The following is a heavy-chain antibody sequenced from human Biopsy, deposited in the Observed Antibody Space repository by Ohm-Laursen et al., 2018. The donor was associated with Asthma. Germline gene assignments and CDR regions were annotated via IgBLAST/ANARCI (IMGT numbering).Heavy chain of an antibody. CDR2: MSFDGRQT. CDR1: GFSFNSYG. CDR3: AKERYYDFWSGYPI. D-gene: IGHD3-3*01. V-gene: IGHV3-30*18. J-gene: IGHJ3*02. Sequence: SSLRPSCAASGFSFNSYGMHWVRQAPGKGLEWVAVMSFDGRQTYYADSVKGRFTISRDNSKNTLYLQMNSLRAEDTAVYYCAKERYYDFWSGYPIWGQGTMVTVSS.